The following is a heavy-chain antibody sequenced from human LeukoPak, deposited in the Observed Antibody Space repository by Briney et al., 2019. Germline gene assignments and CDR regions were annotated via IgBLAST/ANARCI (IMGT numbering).Heavy chain of an antibody. CDR1: GGSFSGYY. CDR3: ARVEGSSWEGYYFDY. D-gene: IGHD6-13*01. CDR2: IYYSGST. J-gene: IGHJ4*02. Sequence: SETLSLTCAVYGGSFSGYYWSWIRQPPGKGLEWIGYIYYSGSTYYNPSLKSRVTISVDTSKNQFSLKLSSVTAADTAVYYCARVEGSSWEGYYFDYWGQGTLVTVSS. V-gene: IGHV4-34*01.